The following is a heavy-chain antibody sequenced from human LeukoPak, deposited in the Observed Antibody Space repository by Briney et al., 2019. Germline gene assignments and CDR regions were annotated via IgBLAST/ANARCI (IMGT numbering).Heavy chain of an antibody. CDR1: GFTFSSYS. CDR2: ISSSSSYI. V-gene: IGHV3-21*04. Sequence: PGGSLRLSCAASGFTFSSYSMNWVRQAPGKGLEWVSSISSSSSYIYYADSVKGRFTISRDNPKNSLYLQMNSLRPEDTALYYCATNGGGDSGYGNFDYWGQGTLVTVSS. CDR3: ATNGGGDSGYGNFDY. D-gene: IGHD5-12*01. J-gene: IGHJ4*02.